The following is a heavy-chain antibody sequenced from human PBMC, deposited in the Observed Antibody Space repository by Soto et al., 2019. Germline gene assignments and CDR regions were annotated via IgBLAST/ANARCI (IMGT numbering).Heavy chain of an antibody. CDR3: ARDARGTRGLDEMDI. CDR2: INPNSGDT. D-gene: IGHD1-1*01. V-gene: IGHV1-2*02. Sequence: SAVKVCCKASGYIFTVYHIHWVRQAPGRGLEWMGWINPNSGDTEYAQNFPGRVTMTRDTSFNLVYMEMSGLMSDETAVYYCARDARGTRGLDEMDIWGQGTTVTV. J-gene: IGHJ6*02. CDR1: GYIFTVYH.